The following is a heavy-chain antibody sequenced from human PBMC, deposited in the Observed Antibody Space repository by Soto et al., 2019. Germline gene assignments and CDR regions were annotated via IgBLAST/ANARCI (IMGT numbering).Heavy chain of an antibody. D-gene: IGHD2-2*01. CDR2: IYYSGST. Sequence: SETLSLTWTVSGGSISSDYWSWIRQPPGKGLEWIGYIYYSGSTNYNPSLKSRVTISVDTSKNQFSLKLSSVTAADTAVYYCARIPAAQYNWFDPWGQGTLVTVS. CDR3: ARIPAAQYNWFDP. V-gene: IGHV4-59*01. J-gene: IGHJ5*02. CDR1: GGSISSDY.